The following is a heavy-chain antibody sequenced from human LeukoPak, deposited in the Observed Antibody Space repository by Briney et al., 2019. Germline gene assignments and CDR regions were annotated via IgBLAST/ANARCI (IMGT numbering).Heavy chain of an antibody. CDR1: GFTFDDYA. CDR3: AKPRDFYYYMDV. Sequence: PGGSLRLSCAASGFTFDDYAMSWVRQAPGKGLEWVSTISAIGGSTYYADSVKGRFTISRDNSKSTLYLQMNSLGAEDTAVYYCAKPRDFYYYMDVWGKGTTVIVSS. J-gene: IGHJ6*03. CDR2: ISAIGGST. V-gene: IGHV3-23*01.